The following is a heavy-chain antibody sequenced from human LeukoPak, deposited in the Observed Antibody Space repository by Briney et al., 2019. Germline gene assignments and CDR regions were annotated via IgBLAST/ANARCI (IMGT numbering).Heavy chain of an antibody. D-gene: IGHD2-15*01. CDR2: IYYSGST. CDR3: ARPVDPGDYFDY. CDR1: GGSISSYH. J-gene: IGHJ4*02. Sequence: SETLSLTCTVSGGSISSYHWSWIRQPPGEGLEWIGYIYYSGSTNYNPSLKSRVTISVDTSKNQFSLKLSSVTAADTALYYCARPVDPGDYFDYWGQGSLVTVSS. V-gene: IGHV4-59*08.